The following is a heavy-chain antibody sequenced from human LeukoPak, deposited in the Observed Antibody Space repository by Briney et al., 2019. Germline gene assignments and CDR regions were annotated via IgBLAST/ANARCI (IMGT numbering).Heavy chain of an antibody. CDR2: IYSGGST. J-gene: IGHJ4*02. Sequence: GGSLRLSCAASGFTVSSNYMSWVRQAPGKGLEWVSIIYSGGSTYYADSAKGRFTISRDNSKNTLYLQMNSLRAEDTAVYYCASIMRDYYDSSGTLSDYWGQGTLVTVSS. CDR1: GFTVSSNY. V-gene: IGHV3-66*01. D-gene: IGHD3-22*01. CDR3: ASIMRDYYDSSGTLSDY.